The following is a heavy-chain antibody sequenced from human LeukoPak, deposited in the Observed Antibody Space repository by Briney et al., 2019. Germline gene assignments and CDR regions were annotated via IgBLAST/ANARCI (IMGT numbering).Heavy chain of an antibody. Sequence: GGSLRPSCAASGFTFSSYGMHWVRQAPGKGLEWVAVISNDGSNEYYADSVKGRFTISRDNSKNTLYLQMNSLRAEDTAVYYCAKEREWFGELPLGYWGQGTLVTVSS. V-gene: IGHV3-30*18. CDR2: ISNDGSNE. D-gene: IGHD3-10*01. CDR3: AKEREWFGELPLGY. J-gene: IGHJ4*02. CDR1: GFTFSSYG.